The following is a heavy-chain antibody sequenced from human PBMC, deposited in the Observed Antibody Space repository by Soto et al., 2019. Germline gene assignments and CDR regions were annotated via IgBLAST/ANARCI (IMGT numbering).Heavy chain of an antibody. CDR2: IIPVLNTA. D-gene: IGHD1-1*01. CDR3: AREGLGTTRRWFAP. CDR1: GGTFTSYS. J-gene: IGHJ5*02. Sequence: QVQLVQSGAEVKKPGSSVKVSCKASGGTFTSYSISWVRQAPGQGLEWMGRIIPVLNTADYAQKFQGRVTVTADKSTSTSYMELSSLGFEDTAFYYCAREGLGTTRRWFAPWGQGTLVTVSS. V-gene: IGHV1-69*08.